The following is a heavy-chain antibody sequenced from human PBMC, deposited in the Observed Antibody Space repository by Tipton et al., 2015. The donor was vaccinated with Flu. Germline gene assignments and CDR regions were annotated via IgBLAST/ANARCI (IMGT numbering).Heavy chain of an antibody. CDR2: IYHSGTT. Sequence: TLSLTCDVSGYSITSAYYWGWVRQPPGQGLEWIGSIYHSGTTYYNPSLKTRLTISVDTSKNQFSLRLSSVTAADTAVYYCARHTGDSVRGLIDYWGQGILVTVSS. V-gene: IGHV4-38-2*01. D-gene: IGHD3-10*02. CDR1: GYSITSAYY. J-gene: IGHJ4*02. CDR3: ARHTGDSVRGLIDY.